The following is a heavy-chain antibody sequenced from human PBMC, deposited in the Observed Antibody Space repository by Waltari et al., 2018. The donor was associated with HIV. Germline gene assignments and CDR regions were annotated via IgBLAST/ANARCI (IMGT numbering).Heavy chain of an antibody. CDR1: GFPFSSYW. Sequence: EVQVVESGGGLVQPGGTLRLSCAASGFPFSSYWMHWVCQVPGKGLEWVSRINTDGSSTSYADSVEGRCTISRDNAKNTLFLQLYSLRAEDTAVYYCATSVESYDFWSGAYYFDYWGQGTLVTVSS. D-gene: IGHD3-3*01. CDR3: ATSVESYDFWSGAYYFDY. CDR2: INTDGSST. V-gene: IGHV3-74*01. J-gene: IGHJ4*02.